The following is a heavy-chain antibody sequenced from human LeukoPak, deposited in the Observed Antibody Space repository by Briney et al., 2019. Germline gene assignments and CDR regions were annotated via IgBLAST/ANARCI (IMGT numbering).Heavy chain of an antibody. J-gene: IGHJ3*02. V-gene: IGHV4-59*01. CDR3: AGDSGHDAFDI. CDR2: IYYSGST. D-gene: IGHD1-14*01. Sequence: SETLSLTCTVSGGSMSNYYWSWIRQPPGKGLEWIGYIYYSGSTNYNPSLKSRVTISVDTSKNQFSLKLSSVTAADTAVYYCAGDSGHDAFDIWGQGTMVTVSS. CDR1: GGSMSNYY.